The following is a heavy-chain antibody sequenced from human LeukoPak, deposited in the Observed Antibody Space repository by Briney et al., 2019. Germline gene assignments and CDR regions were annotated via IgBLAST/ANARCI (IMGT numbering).Heavy chain of an antibody. D-gene: IGHD4-11*01. CDR3: TRDPTQYLRYGYFDY. J-gene: IGHJ4*02. CDR1: GFTFSSYA. V-gene: IGHV3-23*01. CDR2: ISGSGGST. Sequence: PGGSLRLSCAASGFTFSSYAMSWVRQAPGKGLEWVSAISGSGGSTYYADSVKGRFTISRDNSKNTLYLQMNSLRAEDTAVYYCTRDPTQYLRYGYFDYWGQGTLVTVSS.